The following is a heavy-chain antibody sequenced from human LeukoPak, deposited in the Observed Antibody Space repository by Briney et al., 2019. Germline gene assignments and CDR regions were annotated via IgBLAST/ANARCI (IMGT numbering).Heavy chain of an antibody. D-gene: IGHD1-26*01. V-gene: IGHV3-30-3*01. CDR2: ISSDGNTQ. Sequence: GGSLRLSCAASGFTFSSYAMHWVRQAPGKGLGWAAVISSDGNTQYYADSVKGRFTISRDNSNNTLYLQMNSLRADDTAIYYCARRRIVGSTDDAFDIWGQGTMVTLSS. J-gene: IGHJ3*02. CDR1: GFTFSSYA. CDR3: ARRRIVGSTDDAFDI.